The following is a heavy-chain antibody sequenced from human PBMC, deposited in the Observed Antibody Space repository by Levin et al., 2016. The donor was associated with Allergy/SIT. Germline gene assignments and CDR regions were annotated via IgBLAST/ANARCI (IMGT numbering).Heavy chain of an antibody. CDR2: INHSGST. J-gene: IGHJ6*03. V-gene: IGHV4-34*01. CDR3: AREGIQLWLRGRYMDV. D-gene: IGHD5-18*01. CDR1: GGSFSGYY. Sequence: SETLSLTCAVYGGSFSGYYWSWIRQPPGKGLEWIGEINHSGSTNYNPSLKSRVTISVDTSKNQFSLKLSSVTAADTAVYYCAREGIQLWLRGRYMDVWGKGTTVTVSS.